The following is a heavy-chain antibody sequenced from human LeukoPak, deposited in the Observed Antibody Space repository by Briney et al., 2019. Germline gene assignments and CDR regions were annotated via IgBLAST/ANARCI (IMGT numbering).Heavy chain of an antibody. D-gene: IGHD5-12*01. CDR1: GFPFTYAW. J-gene: IGHJ4*02. CDR3: TTGKWISDS. CDR2: IRSKPDGGTT. V-gene: IGHV3-15*01. Sequence: GGSLRLSCSASGFPFTYAWMNWVRQAPGKGLEWVGRIRSKPDGGTTDYAAPVKGRFTISRDDSKNTLYLQMISLKTEDTAVYYCTTGKWISDSWGQGTLVTVSS.